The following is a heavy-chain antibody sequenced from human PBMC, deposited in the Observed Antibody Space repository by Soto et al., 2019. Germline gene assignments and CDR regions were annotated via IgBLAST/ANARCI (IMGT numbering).Heavy chain of an antibody. CDR2: IDAT. V-gene: IGHV3-23*01. CDR1: GFAFSNYA. J-gene: IGHJ4*02. D-gene: IGHD6-6*01. Sequence: SGGSLRLSCAASGFAFSNYAMHWVRQAPGKGLEWVSSIDATYYADSVKGRFTISRDDSKNTLYLQMNSLRAEDSAVYYCAKDRTVAARNFDYWGQGTQVTVSS. CDR3: AKDRTVAARNFDY.